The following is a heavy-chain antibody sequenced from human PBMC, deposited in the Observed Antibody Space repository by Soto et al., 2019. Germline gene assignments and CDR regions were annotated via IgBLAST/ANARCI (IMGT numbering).Heavy chain of an antibody. D-gene: IGHD1-1*01. CDR2: ISYDGSNK. J-gene: IGHJ4*02. CDR3: AKHDGYKQE. CDR1: GFTFSSYG. V-gene: IGHV3-30*18. Sequence: QVQLVESGGGVVQPGRSLRLSCAASGFTFSSYGMHWVRQAPGKGLEWVAVISYDGSNKYYADSVKGRFTISRDNSKNTLYLQMNSLRAEDTAVYYCAKHDGYKQEWGQGTLVTVSS.